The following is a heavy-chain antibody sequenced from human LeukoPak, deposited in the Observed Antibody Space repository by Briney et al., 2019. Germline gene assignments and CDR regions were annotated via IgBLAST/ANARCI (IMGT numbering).Heavy chain of an antibody. CDR2: IIPIFGTA. V-gene: IGHV1-69*05. Sequence: SVXVSCKASGYDFTSYAMHWVRQAPGQGLEWMGGIIPIFGTANYAQKFQGRVTITTDESTSTAYMELSSLRSEDTAVYYCARAIVVVPAAIYDAFDIWGQGTMVTVSS. CDR3: ARAIVVVPAAIYDAFDI. CDR1: GYDFTSYA. J-gene: IGHJ3*02. D-gene: IGHD2-2*02.